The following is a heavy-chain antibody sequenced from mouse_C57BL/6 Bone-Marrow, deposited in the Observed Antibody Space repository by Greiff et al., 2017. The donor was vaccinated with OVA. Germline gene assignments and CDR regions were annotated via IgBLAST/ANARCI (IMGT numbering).Heavy chain of an antibody. CDR2: IYPRSGNT. J-gene: IGHJ2*01. D-gene: IGHD1-1*01. CDR3: ARYYYGSRTFDY. Sequence: QVQLQQSGAELARPGASVKLSCKASGYTFTSYGISWVKQRTGQGLEWIGEIYPRSGNTYYNEKFKGKATLTADKSSSTAYMELRSLTSEDSAVYFCARYYYGSRTFDYWGQGTTLTVSS. V-gene: IGHV1-81*01. CDR1: GYTFTSYG.